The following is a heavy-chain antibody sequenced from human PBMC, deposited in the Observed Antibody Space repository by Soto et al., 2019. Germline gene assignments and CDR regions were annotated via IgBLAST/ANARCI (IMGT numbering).Heavy chain of an antibody. V-gene: IGHV3-23*01. J-gene: IGHJ4*02. CDR3: AKDRSPPPHGIVLMVYADYFDY. CDR2: ISGSGGST. CDR1: GFTFSSYA. D-gene: IGHD2-8*01. Sequence: GGSLRLSCAASGFTFSSYAMSWVRQAPGKGLEWVSAISGSGGSTYYADSVKGRFTISRDNSKNTLYLQMNSLRAEDTAVYYCAKDRSPPPHGIVLMVYADYFDYWGQGTLVTVSS.